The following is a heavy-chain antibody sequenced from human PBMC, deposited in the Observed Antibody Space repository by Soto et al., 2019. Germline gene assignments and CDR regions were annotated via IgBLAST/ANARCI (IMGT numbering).Heavy chain of an antibody. Sequence: ASVKVSCKASGYTFTSYGISWVRQAPGQGLEWMGWISAYNGNTNYAQKLQGRVTMTTDTSTSTAYMELRSLRSDDTAVYYCARVGFIVGATILLRWFDPWGQGTLVTVSS. CDR3: ARVGFIVGATILLRWFDP. CDR2: ISAYNGNT. D-gene: IGHD1-26*01. J-gene: IGHJ5*02. CDR1: GYTFTSYG. V-gene: IGHV1-18*01.